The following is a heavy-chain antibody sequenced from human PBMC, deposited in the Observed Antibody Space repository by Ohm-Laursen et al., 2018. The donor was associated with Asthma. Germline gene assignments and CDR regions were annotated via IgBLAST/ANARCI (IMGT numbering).Heavy chain of an antibody. Sequence: SLRLSCAASGFTFRSYAMHWVRQAPGKGLEWVAVGGSYYDGGLKYYADSVNGRFTVSRDDSKNTLYLQMNSLRAEDTAVYYCARDSLQNTIAAAENYYYYGMDVWGQGTTVTVSS. J-gene: IGHJ6*02. V-gene: IGHV3-30-3*01. D-gene: IGHD6-13*01. CDR2: GGSYYDGGLK. CDR3: ARDSLQNTIAAAENYYYYGMDV. CDR1: GFTFRSYA.